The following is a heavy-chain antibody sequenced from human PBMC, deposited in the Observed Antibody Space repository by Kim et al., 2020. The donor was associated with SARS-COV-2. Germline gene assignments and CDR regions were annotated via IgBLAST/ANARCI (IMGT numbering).Heavy chain of an antibody. V-gene: IGHV3-49*02. D-gene: IGHD6-13*01. CDR3: TRDEQLSFDY. Sequence: TTQYAASMKGRLTISRDESKSNAYLQMNSLKTENTAVYYCTRDEQLSFDYWGQGTLVTVSS. J-gene: IGHJ4*02. CDR2: TT.